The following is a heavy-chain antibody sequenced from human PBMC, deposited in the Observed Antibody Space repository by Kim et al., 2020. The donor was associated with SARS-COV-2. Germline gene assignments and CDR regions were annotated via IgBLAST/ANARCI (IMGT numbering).Heavy chain of an antibody. CDR3: ARDPGIVVVPAATVGGCMDV. V-gene: IGHV1-18*01. CDR1: GYTFTSYG. Sequence: ASVKVSCKASGYTFTSYGISWVRQAPGQGLEWMGWISAYNGNTNYAQKLQGRVTMTTDTSTSTAYMELRSLRSDDTAVYYCARDPGIVVVPAATVGGCMDVWGQGTTVTVSS. CDR2: ISAYNGNT. D-gene: IGHD2-2*01. J-gene: IGHJ6*02.